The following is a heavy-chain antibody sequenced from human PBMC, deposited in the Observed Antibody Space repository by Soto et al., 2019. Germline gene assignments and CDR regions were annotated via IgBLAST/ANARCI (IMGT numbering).Heavy chain of an antibody. V-gene: IGHV4-31*03. D-gene: IGHD4-17*01. CDR3: ARVQPYDYGANTGWLDP. CDR1: GGSISSGGYY. CDR2: TFSSGAT. Sequence: PSETLSLTCTVSGGSISSGGYYWSWIRQHPGKGLERIGYTFSSGATYYNPSLKSRTIISVDTSKNQFSLTLTSLTAADTAVYYCARVQPYDYGANTGWLDPWGQGTLVTVSS. J-gene: IGHJ5*02.